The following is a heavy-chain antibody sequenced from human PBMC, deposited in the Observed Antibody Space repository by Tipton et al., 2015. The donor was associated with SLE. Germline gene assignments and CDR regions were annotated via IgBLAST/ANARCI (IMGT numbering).Heavy chain of an antibody. CDR1: GGSISSHY. D-gene: IGHD3-16*01. J-gene: IGHJ6*02. CDR2: IYYSGST. Sequence: TLSLTCTVSGGSISSHYWSWIRQPPGKGLEWIGYIYYSGSTNYNPSLKSRVTISVDTSKNQFSLKLSSVTAADTAVYYCARGGSNYYYYGMDVWGQGTTVTVSS. V-gene: IGHV4-59*11. CDR3: ARGGSNYYYYGMDV.